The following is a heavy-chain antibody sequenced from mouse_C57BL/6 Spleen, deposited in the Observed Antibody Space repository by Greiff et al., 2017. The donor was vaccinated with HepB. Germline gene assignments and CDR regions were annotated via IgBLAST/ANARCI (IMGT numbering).Heavy chain of an antibody. D-gene: IGHD2-12*01. Sequence: DVMLVESGGGLVQPGGSLKLSCAASGFTFSDYYMYWVRQTPEKRLEWVAYISNGGGSTYYPDTVKGRFTISRDNAKNTLYLQMSRLKSEDTAMYYCARQGYSPHAMDYWGQGTSVTVSS. CDR2: ISNGGGST. J-gene: IGHJ4*01. V-gene: IGHV5-12*01. CDR1: GFTFSDYY. CDR3: ARQGYSPHAMDY.